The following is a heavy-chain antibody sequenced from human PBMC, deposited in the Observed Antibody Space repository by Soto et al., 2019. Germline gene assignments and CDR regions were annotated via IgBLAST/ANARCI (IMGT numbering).Heavy chain of an antibody. J-gene: IGHJ4*02. CDR2: ISGSGATT. Sequence: GGSLRLSCAASGFIFSNYAMSWVRQAPGRGLEWVSAISGSGATTYYPDSVKGRFTISRDNSKDTLYLQMNNLRADDTAVYFCTKGGIPRRYNIPKVDFDYWGQGSLVTVSS. V-gene: IGHV3-23*01. CDR3: TKGGIPRRYNIPKVDFDY. CDR1: GFIFSNYA. D-gene: IGHD1-1*01.